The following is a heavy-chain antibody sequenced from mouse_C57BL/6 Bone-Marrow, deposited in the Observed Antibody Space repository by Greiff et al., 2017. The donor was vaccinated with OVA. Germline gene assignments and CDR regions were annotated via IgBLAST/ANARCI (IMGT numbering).Heavy chain of an antibody. CDR2: IYPRSGNT. J-gene: IGHJ1*03. V-gene: IGHV1-81*01. D-gene: IGHD1-1*01. Sequence: VKLQESGAELARPGASVKLSCKASGYTFTSYGISWVKQRTGQGLEWIGEIYPRSGNTYYNEKFKGKATLTADKSSSTAYMELRSLTSEDSAVYFCSRDGYGSSSFDVWGTGTTVTVSS. CDR1: GYTFTSYG. CDR3: SRDGYGSSSFDV.